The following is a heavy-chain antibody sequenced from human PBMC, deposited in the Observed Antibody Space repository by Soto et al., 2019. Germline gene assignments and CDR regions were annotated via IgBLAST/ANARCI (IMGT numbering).Heavy chain of an antibody. CDR3: ARDSGFKAVAGTLDY. J-gene: IGHJ4*02. V-gene: IGHV3-33*01. D-gene: IGHD6-19*01. CDR2: IWYDGSNK. CDR1: GFTFSSYG. Sequence: QVQLVESGGGVVQPGRSLRLSCAASGFTFSSYGMHWVRQAPGKGLEWVAVIWYDGSNKYYADSVKGRFTISRDNSKNTLYLQMNSLRAEDTAVYYCARDSGFKAVAGTLDYWGQGTLVTVSS.